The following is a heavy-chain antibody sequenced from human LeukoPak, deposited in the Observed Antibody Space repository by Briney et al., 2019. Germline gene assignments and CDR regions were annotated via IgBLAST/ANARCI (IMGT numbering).Heavy chain of an antibody. D-gene: IGHD3-10*01. CDR3: ARGARGSGTASDY. CDR2: ITSSSSYT. V-gene: IGHV3-21*01. Sequence: PGGSLRLSCAASGFTFSNAWMSWVRQAPGKGLEWISSITSSSSYTFYADSVKGRFTISRDNAKNSLYLQMNSLRAEDTAVYYCARGARGSGTASDYWGQGTLVTVSS. J-gene: IGHJ4*02. CDR1: GFTFSNAW.